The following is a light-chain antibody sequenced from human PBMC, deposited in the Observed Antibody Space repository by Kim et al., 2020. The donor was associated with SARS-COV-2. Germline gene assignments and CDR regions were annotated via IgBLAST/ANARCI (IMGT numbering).Light chain of an antibody. J-gene: IGLJ3*02. V-gene: IGLV1-47*01. CDR1: TSNIENNY. CDR2: RND. Sequence: GQTVTISCSGRTSNIENNYGYWFQQFPGTAPKLLMFRNDQRPTAIPDRFSGSKSGTSVSLAISGLRAEDEADYYCAAWDDSLNGWVFGGGTQLTVL. CDR3: AAWDDSLNGWV.